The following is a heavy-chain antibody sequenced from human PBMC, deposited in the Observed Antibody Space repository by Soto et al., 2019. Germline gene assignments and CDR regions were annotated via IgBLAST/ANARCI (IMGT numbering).Heavy chain of an antibody. CDR2: VYSGGAT. CDR1: GFSVSRNY. CDR3: ARVPGRL. Sequence: QLVETGGGVIQPGTSLTLSCAASGFSVSRNYMTWVRQAPGKGLEWVSFVYSGGATFYADSVKGRFILSRDDSQNTMYLPMNNLRAEDTAVYYCARVPGRLWGRGTLVTVAS. J-gene: IGHJ4*02. D-gene: IGHD3-10*01. V-gene: IGHV3-53*02.